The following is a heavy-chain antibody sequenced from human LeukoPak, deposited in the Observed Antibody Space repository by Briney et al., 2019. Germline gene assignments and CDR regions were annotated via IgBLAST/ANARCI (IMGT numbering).Heavy chain of an antibody. Sequence: GGSLRLSCVASGFTFSNYWMHWVRQAPGKGLEWVANIKQDGSEKYYVDSVKGRFTISRDNAKNSLYLQMNSLRAEDAAVYYCGRDTDYYDSSDRFDYWGQGTLVTVSS. J-gene: IGHJ4*02. V-gene: IGHV3-7*01. D-gene: IGHD3-22*01. CDR3: GRDTDYYDSSDRFDY. CDR1: GFTFSNYW. CDR2: IKQDGSEK.